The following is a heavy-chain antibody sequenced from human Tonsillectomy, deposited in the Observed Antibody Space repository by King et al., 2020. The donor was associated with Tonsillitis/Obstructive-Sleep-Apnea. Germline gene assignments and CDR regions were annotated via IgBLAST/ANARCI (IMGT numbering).Heavy chain of an antibody. Sequence: ITLKESGPALVKPTQTLTLTCTFSGFSLNTSGVSVGWIRQPPGQALEWLALIYWDDDKRYSPSVKSRLTITKDTSKNQVVLTVANMDPVDTATYFCAHSPNCTTGNCYTFFDYWGQGTLVTVSS. CDR1: GFSLNTSGVS. V-gene: IGHV2-5*02. CDR3: AHSPNCTTGNCYTFFDY. J-gene: IGHJ4*02. CDR2: IYWDDDK. D-gene: IGHD2-2*02.